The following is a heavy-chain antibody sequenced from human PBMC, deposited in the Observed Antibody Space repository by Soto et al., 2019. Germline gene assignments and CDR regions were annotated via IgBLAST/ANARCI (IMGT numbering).Heavy chain of an antibody. CDR2: ITGNAANT. CDR1: RFTFGGYA. Sequence: GGSLRLSCSASRFTFGGYAMSWVRQAPGKGLEWVSGITGNAANTVYADSVKGRFTISRDNSKNALYLQLNSLRAEDTAVYFCAKAARDCGGDCYSSYFDSWGQGALVTVSA. D-gene: IGHD2-21*02. V-gene: IGHV3-23*01. CDR3: AKAARDCGGDCYSSYFDS. J-gene: IGHJ4*02.